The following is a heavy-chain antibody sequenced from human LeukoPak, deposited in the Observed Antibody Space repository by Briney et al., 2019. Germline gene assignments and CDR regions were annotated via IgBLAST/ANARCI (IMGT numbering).Heavy chain of an antibody. CDR3: ARDFRGIAAAGIVWYFDL. V-gene: IGHV1-2*02. CDR2: INPNSGGT. CDR1: GYTFTGYY. J-gene: IGHJ2*01. Sequence: ASVKVSCKASGYTFTGYYIHWVRQAPGQGLEWMGWINPNSGGTNYAQKFQGRVTMTRDTSISTAYMELSRLRSDDTAVYYCARDFRGIAAAGIVWYFDLWGRGTLVTVSS. D-gene: IGHD6-13*01.